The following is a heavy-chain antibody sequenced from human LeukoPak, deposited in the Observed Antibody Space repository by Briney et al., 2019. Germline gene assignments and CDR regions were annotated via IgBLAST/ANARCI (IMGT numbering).Heavy chain of an antibody. J-gene: IGHJ3*02. Sequence: GGSLRLSCAASGFTFSSYSMNWVRQAPGKGLEWVSSISSSSNYIYYADSVKGRFTISRDNAKNSLYLQMNSLRAEDTAVYYCARGTYIVGLPDAFDIWGQGIMVTVSS. V-gene: IGHV3-21*01. CDR3: ARGTYIVGLPDAFDI. CDR2: ISSSSNYI. D-gene: IGHD1-26*01. CDR1: GFTFSSYS.